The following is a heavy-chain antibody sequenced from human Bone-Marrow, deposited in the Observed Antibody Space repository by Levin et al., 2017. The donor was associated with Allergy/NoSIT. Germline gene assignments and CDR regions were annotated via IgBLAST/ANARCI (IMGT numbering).Heavy chain of an antibody. CDR2: IFYSGNT. CDR3: AREDASGSFVDY. CDR1: GDSISSSSYY. Sequence: SETLSLTCSVSGDSISSSSYYWGWIRQPPGKGLEWIGTIFYSGNTYYNPSLKSRVTLSVDTSKNQFSLTLASVTAADTAVYYCAREDASGSFVDYWGQGTLVIVSS. J-gene: IGHJ4*02. V-gene: IGHV4-39*07. D-gene: IGHD3-10*01.